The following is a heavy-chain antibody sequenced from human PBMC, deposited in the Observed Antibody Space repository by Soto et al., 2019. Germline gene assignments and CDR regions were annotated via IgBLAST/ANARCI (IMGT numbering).Heavy chain of an antibody. V-gene: IGHV4-4*02. CDR1: SGSFSSSYW. Sequence: QVQLQESGPGLVRPSGTLSLTCAVSSGSFSSSYWWSWVRQPPGKGLEWIGEIYHSGRTNYNPSPRGRVTISVDKSNKQFSLKLSSVTAADTAVYYCASNLVTAGVGWFDPWGQGTLVTVSS. J-gene: IGHJ5*02. CDR2: IYHSGRT. D-gene: IGHD2-21*02. CDR3: ASNLVTAGVGWFDP.